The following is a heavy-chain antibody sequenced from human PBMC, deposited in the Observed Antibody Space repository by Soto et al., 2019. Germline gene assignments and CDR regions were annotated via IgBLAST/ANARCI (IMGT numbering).Heavy chain of an antibody. CDR3: AREGIEARIPSD. Sequence: QVQVVQSGAEVKKPGASVKVSCKASGYTFTGFFLHWVRQAPGQGLEWLGWINPNTGGTNYAQDFQGRITMTRETSISTAYLELTSLRSDDTAVYYCAREGIEARIPSDWGQGTLVTVSS. CDR1: GYTFTGFF. CDR2: INPNTGGT. V-gene: IGHV1-2*02. D-gene: IGHD6-6*01. J-gene: IGHJ4*02.